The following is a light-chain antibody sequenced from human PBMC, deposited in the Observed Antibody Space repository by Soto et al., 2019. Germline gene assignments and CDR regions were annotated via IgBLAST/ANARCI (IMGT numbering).Light chain of an antibody. CDR3: MEGTPS. V-gene: IGKV2-40*01. J-gene: IGKJ1*01. Sequence: DIVMTQSPLSLPVTPGEPATISCKSSQSLLDSDDGKIYLDWFLQRPGQSPRRIIYQVSNRESGVPDRFSGSGSGSGTDFTLKISRVEAEDVGVYYCMEGTPSFGQGTKVDIK. CDR2: QVS. CDR1: QSLLDSDDGKIY.